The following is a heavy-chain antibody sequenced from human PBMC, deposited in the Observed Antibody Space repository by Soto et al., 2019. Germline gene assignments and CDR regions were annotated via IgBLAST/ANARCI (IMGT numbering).Heavy chain of an antibody. D-gene: IGHD4-17*01. CDR2: IDYSGST. CDR1: GGSISSGGEY. V-gene: IGHV4-31*03. Sequence: QVQLQESGPGLVKPSQTLSLTCTVSGGSISSGGEYWSWIRQHPGKGLEWIGYIDYSGSTYYNPSLKSRVTISVDTSKNQFFLKLNSVTAADTAVYFCARAPATVTGTQHFDYWGQGTLVTVSS. J-gene: IGHJ4*02. CDR3: ARAPATVTGTQHFDY.